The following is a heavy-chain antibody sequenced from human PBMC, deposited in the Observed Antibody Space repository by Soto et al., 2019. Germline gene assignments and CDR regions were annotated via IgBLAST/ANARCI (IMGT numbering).Heavy chain of an antibody. CDR2: IIPIFGTA. J-gene: IGHJ4*02. CDR1: GGTFSSYA. Sequence: SVKVSCKASGGTFSSYAISWVRQAPGQGLEWMGGIIPIFGTANYAQKFQGRVTITADESTSTAYMELSSLRSEDTAVYYCAISPPSSGDFDYWGQGTLVTVSS. D-gene: IGHD6-6*01. CDR3: AISPPSSGDFDY. V-gene: IGHV1-69*13.